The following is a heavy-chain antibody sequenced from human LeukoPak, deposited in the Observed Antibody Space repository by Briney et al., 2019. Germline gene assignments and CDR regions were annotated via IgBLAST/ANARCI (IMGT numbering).Heavy chain of an antibody. J-gene: IGHJ3*01. CDR3: ARDHIVGAPRRAFDV. CDR1: GYTFTSYG. CDR2: ISAYNGNT. Sequence: ASVKASCKASGYTFTSYGISWVRQAPGQGLEWMGWISAYNGNTNYAQKLQGRVTMTTDTSTSTAYMELRSLRSDDTAVYYCARDHIVGAPRRAFDVWGQGTMVTVSS. D-gene: IGHD1-26*01. V-gene: IGHV1-18*01.